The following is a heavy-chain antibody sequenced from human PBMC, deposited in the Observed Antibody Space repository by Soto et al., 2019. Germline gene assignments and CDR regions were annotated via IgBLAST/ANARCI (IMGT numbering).Heavy chain of an antibody. CDR1: GFTFDDYA. J-gene: IGHJ4*02. CDR2: ISWNSGSI. CDR3: AKASITMVRGASDY. D-gene: IGHD3-10*01. Sequence: EVQLVESGGGLVQPGRSLRLSCAASGFTFDDYAMHWVRQAPGKGLEWVSGISWNSGSIGYADSVKGRFTISRANAKNSLYLQMNSLRAEDTALYYCAKASITMVRGASDYWGQGTLVTVSS. V-gene: IGHV3-9*01.